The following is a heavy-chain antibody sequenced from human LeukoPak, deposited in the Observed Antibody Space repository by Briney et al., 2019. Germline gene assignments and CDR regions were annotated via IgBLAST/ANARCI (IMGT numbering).Heavy chain of an antibody. D-gene: IGHD3-22*01. Sequence: SETLSLTRAVYGGSFSGYYWSWIRRPPGRGLEWIGEINHSGSTNYNPSRNSGVPVYVDTSQNQFSLKLSSVSAARTAVCYCASLPGQHYYDSSDYYISDYYYYMDVWGKGTTVTISS. CDR3: ASLPGQHYYDSSDYYISDYYYYMDV. CDR2: INHSGST. CDR1: GGSFSGYY. J-gene: IGHJ6*03. V-gene: IGHV4-34*01.